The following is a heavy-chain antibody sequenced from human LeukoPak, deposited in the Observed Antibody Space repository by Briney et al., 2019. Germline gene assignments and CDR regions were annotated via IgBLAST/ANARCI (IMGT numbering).Heavy chain of an antibody. J-gene: IGHJ5*02. D-gene: IGHD3-3*01. CDR2: IYYSGSS. CDR3: AREVLVSNWLDP. V-gene: IGHV4-59*12. CDR1: GGSISSYY. Sequence: ASETLSLTCTVSGGSISSYYWSWIRQPPGKGLEWIGYIYYSGSSHYNPSLKSRVIISEDTSNNQFSLRLSSVTAADTAVYFCAREVLVSNWLDPWGQGAPVTVSS.